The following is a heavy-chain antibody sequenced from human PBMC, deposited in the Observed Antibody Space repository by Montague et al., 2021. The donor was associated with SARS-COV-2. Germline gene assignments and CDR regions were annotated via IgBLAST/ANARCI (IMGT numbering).Heavy chain of an antibody. Sequence: CAISGDSVSTNSGTWNWVRLSPSRGLEWLGRTYYRSEWYSDYSVSVKSRISINPDTSKNQSSLQLNSVTPEDTAVYYCERAERGSCGDGNCYQYFFNYWGQGTLVTVSS. D-gene: IGHD2-15*01. CDR3: ERAERGSCGDGNCYQYFFNY. J-gene: IGHJ4*02. CDR1: GDSVSTNSGT. V-gene: IGHV6-1*01. CDR2: TYYRSEWYS.